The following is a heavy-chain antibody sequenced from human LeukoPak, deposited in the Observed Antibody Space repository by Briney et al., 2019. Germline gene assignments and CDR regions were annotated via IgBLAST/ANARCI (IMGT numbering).Heavy chain of an antibody. Sequence: ASVTVSCKASGYTFNAYYLHWVRQAPGQGLERVGWINPNSGDANLAQRFQGRVTLTRDTSITTAYMELSSLRSDDTAVYYCASYASGSYGHTFYYYYSMDVWGQGTTVTVSS. J-gene: IGHJ6*02. D-gene: IGHD3-10*01. CDR2: INPNSGDA. CDR1: GYTFNAYY. V-gene: IGHV1-2*02. CDR3: ASYASGSYGHTFYYYYSMDV.